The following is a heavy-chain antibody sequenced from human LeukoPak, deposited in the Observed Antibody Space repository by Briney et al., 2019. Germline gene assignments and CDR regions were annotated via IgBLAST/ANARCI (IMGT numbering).Heavy chain of an antibody. D-gene: IGHD2-15*01. J-gene: IGHJ4*02. CDR2: IIPIFGTA. CDR1: GGTFSSYA. V-gene: IGHV1-69*13. CDR3: RYCSGGSCPLDY. Sequence: ASVKVSCKASGGTFSSYAISWVRQAPGQGLEWMGRIIPIFGTANYAQKFQGRVTITADESTSTAYMELSSLRSEDTAVYYCRYCSGGSCPLDYWGQGTLVTVSS.